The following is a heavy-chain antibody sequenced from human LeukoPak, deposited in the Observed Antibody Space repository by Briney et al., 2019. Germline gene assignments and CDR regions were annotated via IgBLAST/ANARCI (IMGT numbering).Heavy chain of an antibody. D-gene: IGHD2-21*02. CDR1: GFTFSDYA. Sequence: GGSLRLSCAASGFTFSDYAMSWFRQAPGKGLEWLSVISGGSSGSTYYADSVAGRFTVSRDNSKNTVDLQMNNLRVDDTAIYYCAKDHANTPVVTNWGQGTLVTVSS. CDR3: AKDHANTPVVTN. J-gene: IGHJ4*02. CDR2: ISGGSSGST. V-gene: IGHV3-23*01.